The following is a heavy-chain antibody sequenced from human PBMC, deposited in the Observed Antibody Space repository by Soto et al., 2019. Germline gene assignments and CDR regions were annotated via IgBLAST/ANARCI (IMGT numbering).Heavy chain of an antibody. CDR2: IYYSGST. CDR1: GVSISSYY. CDR3: ARDHYVYDILTGYGYYYGMDV. D-gene: IGHD3-9*01. V-gene: IGHV4-59*12. J-gene: IGHJ6*02. Sequence: SETLSLACTVSGVSISSYYCSWIRQPPGKGLEWIGYIYYSGSTNYNPSLKSRVTISVDTSKNQFSLKLSSVTAADTAVYYCARDHYVYDILTGYGYYYGMDVWGQGTTVTVSS.